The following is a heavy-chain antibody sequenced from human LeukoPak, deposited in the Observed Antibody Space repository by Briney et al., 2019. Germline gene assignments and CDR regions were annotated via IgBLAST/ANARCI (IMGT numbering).Heavy chain of an antibody. CDR2: IKYDGSEK. CDR3: ARDIEAAGLFFDY. Sequence: GGSLRLSCAASGFTFSSYWMSWYRQAPGKGLEWVANIKYDGSEKYYVDSVKGRFTISRDNAKNSLYLQMNSLRAEDTAVYYCARDIEAAGLFFDYWGQGTLVTVSS. CDR1: GFTFSSYW. J-gene: IGHJ4*02. D-gene: IGHD6-13*01. V-gene: IGHV3-7*01.